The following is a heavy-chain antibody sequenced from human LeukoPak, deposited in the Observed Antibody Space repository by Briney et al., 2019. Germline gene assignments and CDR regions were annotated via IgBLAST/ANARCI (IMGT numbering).Heavy chain of an antibody. J-gene: IGHJ2*01. V-gene: IGHV3-66*04. CDR3: AKQRAYWYFDP. CDR2: IYSGGST. CDR1: GFTVSSNY. Sequence: PGGSLRLSCAASGFTVSSNYVSWVRQAPGKGLEWVSVIYSGGSTYYADSVKGRFTISRDNSKNTLYLQMNSLRAEDTAVYYCAKQRAYWYFDPWGRGTLVTVSS.